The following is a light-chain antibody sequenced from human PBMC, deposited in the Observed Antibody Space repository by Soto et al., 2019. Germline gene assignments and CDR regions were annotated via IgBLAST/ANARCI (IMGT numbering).Light chain of an antibody. J-gene: IGKJ1*01. V-gene: IGKV2-29*01. CDR1: HSLLYSDGKTY. CDR2: AAY. Sequence: DIVMTQTPLSLSVTPGQRASISCKSSHSLLYSDGKTYLYWYLQKPGQPPQLMIYAAYSLQSGVPSRFSGSGSGTEFTLTITSLQPEDFATYYCQQSGDTPPWTFGQGTKVDIK. CDR3: QQSGDTPPWT.